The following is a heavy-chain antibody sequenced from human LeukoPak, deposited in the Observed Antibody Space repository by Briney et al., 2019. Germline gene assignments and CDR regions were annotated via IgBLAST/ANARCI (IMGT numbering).Heavy chain of an antibody. J-gene: IGHJ6*03. Sequence: SETLSLTCTVSGGSISSHYWSWIRQPPGKGLEWIGYIYYSGSTNYNPSLKSRVTISVDTSKNQFSLKLSSVTAADTAVYYCARSAVTVHYYYYYYMDVWGKGITVTVSS. CDR2: IYYSGST. V-gene: IGHV4-59*11. CDR1: GGSISSHY. D-gene: IGHD2/OR15-2a*01. CDR3: ARSAVTVHYYYYYYMDV.